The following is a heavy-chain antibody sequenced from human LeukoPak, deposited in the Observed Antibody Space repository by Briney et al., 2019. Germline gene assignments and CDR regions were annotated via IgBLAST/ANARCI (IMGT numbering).Heavy chain of an antibody. CDR1: GFTFNNYW. D-gene: IGHD6-19*01. Sequence: PGGSLRLFCAASGFTFNNYWINWVRQAPGKGLVWVSRINSDGSTNYSDSVKGRFTISRDNAKNTVYLQMDSLRAEDTAVYYCARTAMSSSGRVDYWGQGTLVTVSS. CDR3: ARTAMSSSGRVDY. CDR2: INSDGST. V-gene: IGHV3-74*01. J-gene: IGHJ4*02.